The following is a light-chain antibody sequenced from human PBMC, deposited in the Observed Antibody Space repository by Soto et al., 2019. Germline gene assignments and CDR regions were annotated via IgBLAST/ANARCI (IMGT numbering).Light chain of an antibody. CDR2: GAS. CDR1: QSISSN. V-gene: IGKV3-15*01. Sequence: EIVMTQSPATLSVSPGERATLSCRASQSISSNLAWYQQKPGQAPRLLIYGASTRATGIPARFSGSGSGTYFTLTISSLQSEDFALYYCQQYNNWPPYTFGQGTKLEIK. CDR3: QQYNNWPPYT. J-gene: IGKJ2*01.